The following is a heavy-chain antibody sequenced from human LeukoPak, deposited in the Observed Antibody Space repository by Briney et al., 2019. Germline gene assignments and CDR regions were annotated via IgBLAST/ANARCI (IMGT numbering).Heavy chain of an antibody. CDR1: GFTFSSYA. J-gene: IGHJ4*02. D-gene: IGHD3-22*01. CDR2: ISGSGGST. Sequence: GGSLRLSCAASGFTFSSYAMSWVRQAPGKGLEWVSAISGSGGSTYYADSVKGRFTISRDNSKNTLYLQMNSLRAEDTAVYYCAGGVRYYYDSSGSHFDYWGQGTLVTVSS. CDR3: AGGVRYYYDSSGSHFDY. V-gene: IGHV3-23*01.